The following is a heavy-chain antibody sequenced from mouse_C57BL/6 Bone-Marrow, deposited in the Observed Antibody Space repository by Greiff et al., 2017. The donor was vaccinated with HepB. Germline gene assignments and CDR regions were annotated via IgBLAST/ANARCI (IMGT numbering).Heavy chain of an antibody. V-gene: IGHV1-72*01. Sequence: VQLQQPGAELVKPGASVKLSCTASGYTFTSYWLHWVKQRPGRGLEWIGRIDPNSGGTNYNEKFKSKATLTVDKPSSTAYMQLSSLTAEDSAVYYCATPRWLLRSYYAMDYWGQGTSVTVSS. CDR2: IDPNSGGT. CDR3: ATPRWLLRSYYAMDY. D-gene: IGHD2-3*01. J-gene: IGHJ4*01. CDR1: GYTFTSYW.